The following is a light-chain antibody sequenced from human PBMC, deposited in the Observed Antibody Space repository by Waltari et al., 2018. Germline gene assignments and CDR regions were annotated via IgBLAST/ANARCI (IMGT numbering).Light chain of an antibody. CDR3: QQLNNYPLT. CDR1: QSVSSN. V-gene: IGKV3-15*01. Sequence: EIVMTQSPATLSVSPGERATLSCRASQSVSSNLAWYQQKPGQAPRLLIYGASTRATGIPARFSGSGSGTEFTLTISSLQSEDFAVYYCQQLNNYPLTFGQGTRLEIK. J-gene: IGKJ5*01. CDR2: GAS.